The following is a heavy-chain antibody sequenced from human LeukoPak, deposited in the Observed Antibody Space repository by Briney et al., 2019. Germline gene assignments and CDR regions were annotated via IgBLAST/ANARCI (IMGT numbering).Heavy chain of an antibody. CDR1: GGSLSSDNFY. D-gene: IGHD1/OR15-1a*01. V-gene: IGHV4-61*01. J-gene: IGHJ4*02. Sequence: KPSETLSLTCTVSGGSLSSDNFYWSWIRQPPGKGLEWVGNIYYTGNTNYNPSLKSRVTISVDTSKNQFSLRLSSLTAADTAVYYCVTKQWVPYYFHYWGQGSLVTVSS. CDR3: VTKQWVPYYFHY. CDR2: IYYTGNT.